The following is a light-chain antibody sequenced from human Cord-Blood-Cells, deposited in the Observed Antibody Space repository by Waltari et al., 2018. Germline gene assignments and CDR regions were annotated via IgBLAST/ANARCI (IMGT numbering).Light chain of an antibody. J-gene: IGKJ1*01. V-gene: IGKV1-39*01. Sequence: DIQMSQSPSSLSASVGDRVPITCRASQSNSSYLNWYQQKPGKAPNPLIDATSSLQSGVPSRFSGRGSGTDFTLTISRLQPEDFVTYYCQQSYSTPPTFGQGTKVEIK. CDR1: QSNSSY. CDR3: QQSYSTPPT. CDR2: ATS.